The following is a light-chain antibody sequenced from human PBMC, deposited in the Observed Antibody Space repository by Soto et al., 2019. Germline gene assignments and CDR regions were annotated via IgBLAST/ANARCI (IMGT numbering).Light chain of an antibody. CDR1: QGISSY. J-gene: IGKJ4*01. CDR3: QQFNSYPLT. CDR2: AAS. V-gene: IGKV1-9*01. Sequence: IQLTQPPSSLSASVGERVTITCRASQGISSYLAWYQQKPGKAPTLLIYAASTLQSGVPSRFSGSGSGTDFTLTISSLQPEDFATYYCQQFNSYPLTFGGGTKVEIK.